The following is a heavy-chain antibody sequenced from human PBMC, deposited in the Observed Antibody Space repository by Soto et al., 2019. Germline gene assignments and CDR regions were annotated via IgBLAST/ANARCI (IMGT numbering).Heavy chain of an antibody. CDR1: GGTFSSYT. J-gene: IGHJ4*02. Sequence: QVQLVQSGAEVKKPGSSVKVSCKASGGTFSSYTISWVRQAPGQGLEWMGRIIPILGIANYAQKFQGRVTIPGDNSTSTAYMELSSLRSEDTAVYYCAREEYYYGSGAFFDYWGQGTLVTVSS. V-gene: IGHV1-69*08. CDR3: AREEYYYGSGAFFDY. CDR2: IIPILGIA. D-gene: IGHD3-10*01.